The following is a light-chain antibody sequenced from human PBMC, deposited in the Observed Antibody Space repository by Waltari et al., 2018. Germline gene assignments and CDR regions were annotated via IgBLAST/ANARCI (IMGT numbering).Light chain of an antibody. Sequence: EIVLTQSPGTLSLSPGDRATLSCRASQGVHRTLAWYQQKPGQAPRLLIYDASSRATGIPDRFSGSGSGTDFSLTISRLEPEDFAVYYCQKYGTLPATFGQGTKVEIK. J-gene: IGKJ1*01. CDR1: QGVHRT. V-gene: IGKV3-20*01. CDR2: DAS. CDR3: QKYGTLPAT.